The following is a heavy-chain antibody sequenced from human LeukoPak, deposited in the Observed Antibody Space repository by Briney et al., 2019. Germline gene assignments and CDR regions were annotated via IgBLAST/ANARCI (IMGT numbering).Heavy chain of an antibody. Sequence: SETLSLTCTVSGGSISSSSYYWGWIRQPPGKGLEWIGSIYYSGSTYYNPSLKSRVTISVDTSKNQFSLKLTSVTAADTAVYYCAREQGSSSSGVGWFDPWGQGTLVTVSS. D-gene: IGHD6-6*01. CDR1: GGSISSSSYY. CDR3: AREQGSSSSGVGWFDP. V-gene: IGHV4-39*02. J-gene: IGHJ5*02. CDR2: IYYSGST.